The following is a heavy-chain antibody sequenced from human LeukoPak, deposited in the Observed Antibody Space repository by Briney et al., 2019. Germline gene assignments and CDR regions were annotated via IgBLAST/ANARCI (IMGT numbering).Heavy chain of an antibody. CDR2: ISYDGSNK. V-gene: IGHV3-30-3*01. Sequence: GGSLRLSCAASGFTFSSYAMHWVRQAPGKGLEWVAVISYDGSNKYYADPVKGRFTISRDNSKKTLYLQMNSLRAEDTAVYYCAKDGVYGNYAREYYYYINVWGKGTTATVSS. D-gene: IGHD4-11*01. CDR1: GFTFSSYA. CDR3: AKDGVYGNYAREYYYYINV. J-gene: IGHJ6*03.